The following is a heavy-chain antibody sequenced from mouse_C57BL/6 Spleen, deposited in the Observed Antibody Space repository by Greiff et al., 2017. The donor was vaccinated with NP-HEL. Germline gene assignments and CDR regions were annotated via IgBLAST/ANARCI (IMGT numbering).Heavy chain of an antibody. Sequence: VKLQQPGAELVKPGASVKLSCKASGYTFTSYWMHWVKQRPGQGLEWIGMIHPNSGSTNYNEKFKSKATLTVDKSSSTAYMQLSSLTSEDSAVYYCARYYPGYAMDYWGQGTSVTVSS. J-gene: IGHJ4*01. D-gene: IGHD1-1*02. CDR1: GYTFTSYW. CDR2: IHPNSGST. CDR3: ARYYPGYAMDY. V-gene: IGHV1-64*01.